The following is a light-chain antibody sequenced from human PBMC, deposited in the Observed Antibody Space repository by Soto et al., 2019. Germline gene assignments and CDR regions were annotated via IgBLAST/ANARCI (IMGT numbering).Light chain of an antibody. CDR2: AAS. Sequence: QMTQSPSSLSASVGEKIIITCRASRDVGSDVSWYQQKPGQAPKLLIYAASNLYTGVPSRFSGSRSGTEFTLTISSLQPEDFASYYCLQDYGDSWTFGQGPKVDI. V-gene: IGKV1-6*01. J-gene: IGKJ1*01. CDR1: RDVGSD. CDR3: LQDYGDSWT.